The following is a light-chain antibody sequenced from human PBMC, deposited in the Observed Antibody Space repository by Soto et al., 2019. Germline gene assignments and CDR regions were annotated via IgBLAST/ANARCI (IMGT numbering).Light chain of an antibody. CDR2: DAS. CDR1: QSVSNY. V-gene: IGKV3-11*01. CDR3: LQRNNWPPWT. J-gene: IGKJ1*01. Sequence: IVLTQSPATLSLSPGERATLACRASQSVSNYLAWYQHKPGQAPRLLIYDASNRATGIPARFSGSGSGTDFTLTISGLEPEDFALYYCLQRNNWPPWTFGQGTKVDIK.